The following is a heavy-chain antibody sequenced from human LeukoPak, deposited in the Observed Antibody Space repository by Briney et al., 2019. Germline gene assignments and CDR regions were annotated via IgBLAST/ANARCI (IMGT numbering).Heavy chain of an antibody. CDR2: IKQDGSEK. Sequence: PGGSLRLSCAASGFTFSSYWMSWVRQAPGKGLEWVANIKQDGSEKYYMDSVKGRFTISRDNAKNSLYLQMNSLRAEDTAVYYCARVSSRYSPLIGYLDYWGQGTLVTVSS. CDR3: ARVSSRYSPLIGYLDY. CDR1: GFTFSSYW. D-gene: IGHD2-21*01. J-gene: IGHJ4*02. V-gene: IGHV3-7*01.